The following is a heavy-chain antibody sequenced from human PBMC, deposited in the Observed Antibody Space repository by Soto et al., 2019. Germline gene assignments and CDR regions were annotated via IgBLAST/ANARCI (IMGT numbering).Heavy chain of an antibody. CDR2: ISSSSSYI. V-gene: IGHV3-21*01. Sequence: GGSLRLSCAASGFTFSSYSMNWVRQAPGKGLEWVSSISSSSSYIYYADSVKGRFTISRDNAKNSLYLQMNSLRAEDTAVYYCARDGITMVRGIYFDYWGQGTLVTVSS. CDR1: GFTFSSYS. J-gene: IGHJ4*02. D-gene: IGHD3-10*01. CDR3: ARDGITMVRGIYFDY.